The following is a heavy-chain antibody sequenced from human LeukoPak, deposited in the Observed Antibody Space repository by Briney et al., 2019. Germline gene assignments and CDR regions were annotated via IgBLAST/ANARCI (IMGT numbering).Heavy chain of an antibody. CDR2: INHSGST. CDR1: GGSFSGYY. V-gene: IGHV4-34*01. D-gene: IGHD6-13*01. J-gene: IGHJ4*02. CDR3: ARGPQTIAAAGGYYFDY. Sequence: PSETLSLTCAVYGGSFSGYYWSWIRQPPGKGLEWIGEINHSGSTNYNPSFKSRVTISVDTSKNQFSLKLSSVTAADTAVYYCARGPQTIAAAGGYYFDYWGQGTLVTVSS.